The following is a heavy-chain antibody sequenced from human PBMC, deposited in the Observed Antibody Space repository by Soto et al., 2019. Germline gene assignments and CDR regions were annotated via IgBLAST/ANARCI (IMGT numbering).Heavy chain of an antibody. V-gene: IGHV3-48*01. CDR3: ARDNIPLSDWFDP. Sequence: PGGSLRLSCAASGFTFSRYSMNWVRQAPGKGLEWVSYISSSSNSIYYADSVKGRFTISRDNAKNSLHLQMNSLRSDDTAVYYCARDNIPLSDWFDPWGQGTLVTVSS. CDR2: ISSSSNSI. CDR1: GFTFSRYS. D-gene: IGHD3-16*02. J-gene: IGHJ5*02.